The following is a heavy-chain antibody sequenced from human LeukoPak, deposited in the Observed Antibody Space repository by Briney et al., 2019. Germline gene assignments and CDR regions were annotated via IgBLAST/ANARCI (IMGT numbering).Heavy chain of an antibody. V-gene: IGHV3-23*01. CDR1: GFTFNNYA. Sequence: GGSLRLSCAASGFTFNNYAMNWVRQAPGKGLEWVSSISGGGETTYYADSAKGRFTISRDNSQNTWYLQMNSLRAEDTAVYYCARDYADYVGYFFFDYWGQGTLVTVSS. D-gene: IGHD4-17*01. J-gene: IGHJ4*02. CDR3: ARDYADYVGYFFFDY. CDR2: ISGGGETT.